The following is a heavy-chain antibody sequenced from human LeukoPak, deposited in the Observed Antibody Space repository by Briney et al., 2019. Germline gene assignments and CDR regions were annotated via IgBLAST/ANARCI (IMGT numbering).Heavy chain of an antibody. CDR3: ARVYYSNSYDYWYFDL. J-gene: IGHJ2*01. D-gene: IGHD6-13*01. CDR1: GGSIRSYY. V-gene: IGHV4-59*01. Sequence: SSETLSLTCTVSGGSIRSYYWSWIRQPPGKGLEWIGYIYYSGSTNYNPSLKSRVTISVDTSKNQFSLNLSSVTAADTAVYYCARVYYSNSYDYWYFDLWGRGTVVTVSS. CDR2: IYYSGST.